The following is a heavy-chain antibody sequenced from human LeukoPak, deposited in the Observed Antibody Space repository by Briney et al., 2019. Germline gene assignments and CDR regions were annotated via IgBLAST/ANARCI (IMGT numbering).Heavy chain of an antibody. J-gene: IGHJ4*02. V-gene: IGHV4-59*01. D-gene: IGHD3-22*01. CDR2: IYYSGST. Sequence: SETLSLTCTVPGGSISSYYWSWIRQPPGKGLEWIGYIYYSGSTNYNPSLKRRVTISVDTSKNQFSLKLSSVTAADTAVYYCARAPAYYYDSSGYRYFDYWGQGTLVTVSS. CDR3: ARAPAYYYDSSGYRYFDY. CDR1: GGSISSYY.